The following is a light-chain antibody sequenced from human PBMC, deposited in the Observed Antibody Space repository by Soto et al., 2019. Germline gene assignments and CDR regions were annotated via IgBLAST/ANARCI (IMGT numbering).Light chain of an antibody. CDR3: QHYGRSSPLP. Sequence: EIVLTQSPGTLSLSPGERATLSCRASQSVSSSELAWYQQKPDQAPRLLVYSASSRATGIPDRFSGSGSGTDFSLTISRLEPEDFAVYYCQHYGRSSPLPFGGGTKVEIK. CDR1: QSVSSSE. CDR2: SAS. J-gene: IGKJ4*01. V-gene: IGKV3-20*01.